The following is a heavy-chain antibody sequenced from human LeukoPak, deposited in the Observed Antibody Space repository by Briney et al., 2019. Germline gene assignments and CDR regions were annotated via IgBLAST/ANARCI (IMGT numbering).Heavy chain of an antibody. CDR1: GFIFNNYW. D-gene: IGHD4-17*01. V-gene: IGHV3-7*01. CDR2: IKQDGSEK. J-gene: IGHJ4*02. CDR3: ARSHGDYEGLFDY. Sequence: GGSLRLSCAASGFIFNNYWMSWVRQAPGKGLEWVANIKQDGSEKYYVDSLKGRFTISRDNAKNSLSLQMNSLRADDTAVFYCARSHGDYEGLFDYWGQGTLVIVSS.